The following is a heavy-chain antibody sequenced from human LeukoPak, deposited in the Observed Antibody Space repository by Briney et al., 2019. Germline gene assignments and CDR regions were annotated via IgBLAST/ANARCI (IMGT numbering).Heavy chain of an antibody. V-gene: IGHV1-3*01. D-gene: IGHD3-3*01. CDR2: INAGNGNT. CDR3: AAKSERITIFGVVGYYYGMDV. CDR1: GYTFTSYA. J-gene: IGHJ6*02. Sequence: ASVKVSCKASGYTFTSYAMHWVRQAPGQRLEWMGWINAGNGNTKYSQKFQDRVTITTDTSASTAYMELSSLRSEDTAVYYCAAKSERITIFGVVGYYYGMDVWGQGTTVTVSS.